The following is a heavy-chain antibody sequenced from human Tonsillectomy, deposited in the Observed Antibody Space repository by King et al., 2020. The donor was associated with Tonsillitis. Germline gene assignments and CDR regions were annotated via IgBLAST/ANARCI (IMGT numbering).Heavy chain of an antibody. V-gene: IGHV3-74*01. CDR1: GFTFSNYW. Sequence: VQLVEFGGGLIQPGGSLRLSCVASGFTFSNYWMIWVRQAPGKGPVWVSRMNTNGTVTSYADSVKGRFTISRDNAKKTLYLQMNSLRADDTGVYYCARDYWSSGDYWGQGTLVTVSS. D-gene: IGHD6-19*01. J-gene: IGHJ4*02. CDR3: ARDYWSSGDY. CDR2: MNTNGTVT.